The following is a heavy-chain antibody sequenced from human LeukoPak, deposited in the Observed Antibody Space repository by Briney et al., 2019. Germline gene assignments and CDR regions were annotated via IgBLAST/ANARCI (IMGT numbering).Heavy chain of an antibody. J-gene: IGHJ4*02. Sequence: GESLKISCKGSGYTFASYWIAWVRQMPGKGLEWMGIIYPGDSDTTYSPSFQGQVTISADKSIATAYLQWSSLKASDTAMYYCARRFGKQYIDYWGQGTLVTVSS. D-gene: IGHD3-10*01. CDR1: GYTFASYW. CDR2: IYPGDSDT. CDR3: ARRFGKQYIDY. V-gene: IGHV5-51*01.